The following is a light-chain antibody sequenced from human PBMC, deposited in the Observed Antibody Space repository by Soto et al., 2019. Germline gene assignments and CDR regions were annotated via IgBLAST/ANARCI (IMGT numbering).Light chain of an antibody. J-gene: IGKJ1*01. CDR3: QQYGSSGT. V-gene: IGKV1-27*01. Sequence: IQITQSPSSLSASVGDRVTITCRASQGISNYLAWYQQKPGKVPKLLIYAASTLQSGVPSRFSGSGSGTDFTLTISRLEPEDFAVYYCQQYGSSGTFGQGTKVDI. CDR2: AAS. CDR1: QGISNY.